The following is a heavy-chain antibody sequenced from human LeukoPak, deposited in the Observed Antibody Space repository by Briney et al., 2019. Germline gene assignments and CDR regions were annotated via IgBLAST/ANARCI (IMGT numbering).Heavy chain of an antibody. CDR1: GFTFSSYA. CDR3: AKARGHIVVVTSDY. CDR2: ISGSGGST. J-gene: IGHJ4*02. Sequence: GGSLRLSCAASGFTFSSYAMSWVRQASGKGLEWVSGISGSGGSTYYADSVKGRFTISRDNSKNTLYLQMNSLRAEDTAVYYCAKARGHIVVVTSDYWGQGTLVTVSS. D-gene: IGHD2-21*02. V-gene: IGHV3-23*01.